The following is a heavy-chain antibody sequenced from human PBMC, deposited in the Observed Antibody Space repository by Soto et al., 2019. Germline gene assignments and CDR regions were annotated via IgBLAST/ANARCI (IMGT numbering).Heavy chain of an antibody. CDR1: GYTFTSYG. CDR2: ISAYNGNT. Sequence: ASVKVSCKASGYTFTSYGISWVRQAPGQGLEWMGWISAYNGNTNYAQKLQGRVTMTTNTSTSIANMELRSLRSDDTAVYYCARDKMGSRYKDVHDLYYFDYWGQGTLVTVSS. CDR3: ARDKMGSRYKDVHDLYYFDY. V-gene: IGHV1-18*01. D-gene: IGHD1-1*01. J-gene: IGHJ4*02.